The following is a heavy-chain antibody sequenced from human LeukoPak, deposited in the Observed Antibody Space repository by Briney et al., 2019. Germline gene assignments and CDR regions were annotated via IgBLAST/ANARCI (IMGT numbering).Heavy chain of an antibody. CDR2: IYHSGST. V-gene: IGHV4-38-2*01. CDR1: GYSISSGYY. J-gene: IGHJ4*02. D-gene: IGHD3-3*01. CDR3: ARQRDYDFWSGYYIGYFDY. Sequence: SETLSLTCAVSGYSISSGYYWGWIRPPPGKGLEWIGSIYHSGSTYYNPSLKSRVTISVDTSKNQFSLKLSSVTAADTAVYYCARQRDYDFWSGYYIGYFDYWGQGTLVTVSS.